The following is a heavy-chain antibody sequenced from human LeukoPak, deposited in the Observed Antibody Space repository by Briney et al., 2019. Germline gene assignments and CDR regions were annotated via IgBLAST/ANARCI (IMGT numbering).Heavy chain of an antibody. CDR2: INPSGGST. CDR3: ARVVTAAALRANWFDS. V-gene: IGHV1-46*01. CDR1: GYTFTSYY. J-gene: IGHJ5*01. Sequence: ASVKVSCKASGYTFTSYYMHWVRQAPGQGLEWMGIINPSGGSTSYAQKFQGRVTMTRDTSTSTVYMELSSLRSEDTAVYYCARVVTAAALRANWFDSWGQGTLVTVSS. D-gene: IGHD6-13*01.